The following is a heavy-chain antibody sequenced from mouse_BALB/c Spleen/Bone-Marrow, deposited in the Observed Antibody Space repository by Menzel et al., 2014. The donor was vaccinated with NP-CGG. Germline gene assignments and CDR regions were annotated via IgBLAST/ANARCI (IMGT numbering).Heavy chain of an antibody. V-gene: IGHV1-80*01. CDR2: IYPGDGET. Sequence: VQLQESGAELVRPGSSVKISCKASGYAFSSYWMTWVKQRPGQGLEWIGQIYPGDGETNYNGKFKGKATLTADKSSSTAYMQLSGLTSEDSAVYFCAKVTTGFAYCGQGTLVTVSA. CDR1: GYAFSSYW. CDR3: AKVTTGFAY. D-gene: IGHD2-2*01. J-gene: IGHJ3*01.